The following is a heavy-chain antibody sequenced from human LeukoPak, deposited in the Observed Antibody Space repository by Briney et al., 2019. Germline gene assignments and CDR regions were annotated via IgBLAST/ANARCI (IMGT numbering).Heavy chain of an antibody. D-gene: IGHD1-26*01. CDR3: ARVGATTFRDY. CDR2: ISGSGGST. Sequence: GGSLRLSCAASGFTFSSYGMSWVRQAPGKGLEWVSAISGSGGSTYYADSVKGRFTISRDNSKNTLYLQMGSLRAEDMAVYYCARVGATTFRDYWGQGTLVTVSS. V-gene: IGHV3-23*01. CDR1: GFTFSSYG. J-gene: IGHJ4*02.